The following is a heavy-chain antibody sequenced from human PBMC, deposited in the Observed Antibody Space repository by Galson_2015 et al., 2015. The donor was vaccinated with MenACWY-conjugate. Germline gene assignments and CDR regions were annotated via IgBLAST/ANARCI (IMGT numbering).Heavy chain of an antibody. Sequence: SLRLSCAASGFTFTNAWMNWVRQAPGKGLEWVGRFKSYSAGGTTDYAAPVKGRFTVSRDDSRNMFYLQMSSLKPEDTALYYCTIGGGIYGDDGWGQGTLVIVSS. CDR1: GFTFTNAW. V-gene: IGHV3-15*07. CDR2: FKSYSAGGTT. J-gene: IGHJ4*02. D-gene: IGHD4-17*01. CDR3: TIGGGIYGDDG.